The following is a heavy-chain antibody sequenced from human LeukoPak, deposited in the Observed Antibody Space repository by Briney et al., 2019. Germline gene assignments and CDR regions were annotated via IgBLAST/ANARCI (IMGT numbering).Heavy chain of an antibody. CDR2: INHSGST. CDR3: ARVRTTRRFDP. D-gene: IGHD1/OR15-1a*01. Sequence: SETLSLTCAVYGGSFSGYYWSWIRQPPGKGLEWIGEINHSGSTNYNPSLKSRVTISVDTSKNQFSLKLSSVTAADTAVYYCARVRTTRRFDPWVQGTLVTVSS. CDR1: GGSFSGYY. V-gene: IGHV4-34*01. J-gene: IGHJ5*02.